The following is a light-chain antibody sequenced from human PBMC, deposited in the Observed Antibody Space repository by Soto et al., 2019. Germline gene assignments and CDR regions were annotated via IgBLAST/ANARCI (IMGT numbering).Light chain of an antibody. J-gene: IGLJ1*01. CDR2: DVS. CDR1: SSDVGGYNY. V-gene: IGLV2-14*01. CDR3: SSYTSSSPFV. Sequence: SVLTQPASVSGCRGQWITISCTGTSSDVGGYNYVSWYQQLPGKAPKLMIYDVSNRPSGVSNRFSGSKSGNTASLTISGLQAEDEADYYCSSYTSSSPFVFGTGTKVT.